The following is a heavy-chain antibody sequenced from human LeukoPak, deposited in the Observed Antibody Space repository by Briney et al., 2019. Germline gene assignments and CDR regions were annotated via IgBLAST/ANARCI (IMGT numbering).Heavy chain of an antibody. J-gene: IGHJ4*02. V-gene: IGHV3-30*18. CDR1: GFTFSRYG. CDR2: ISYDGNNK. Sequence: GSLRLSCAASGFTFSRYGMHWVRQAPGKGLEWVAGISYDGNNKYFADSVKGRFTISRDNSKNTLYLQMNSLRVEDTAVYYCAKPLPGIQAAAPDYWGQGTLVTVSS. D-gene: IGHD6-13*01. CDR3: AKPLPGIQAAAPDY.